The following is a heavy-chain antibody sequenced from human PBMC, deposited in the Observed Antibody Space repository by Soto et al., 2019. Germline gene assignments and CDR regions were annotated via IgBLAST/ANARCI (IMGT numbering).Heavy chain of an antibody. CDR2: ISGSGGST. J-gene: IGHJ4*02. CDR1: GFTFSSYA. V-gene: IGHV3-23*01. D-gene: IGHD3-22*01. Sequence: EVQLLESGGGLVQPGGSLRLSCAASGFTFSSYAMSWVRQAPGKGLGWVSAISGSGGSTYYADSVKGRFTISRDNSKNTLYLQMNSLRAEDTAVYYCAKDDYYGSSGYYQFDYWGQGTLVTVSS. CDR3: AKDDYYGSSGYYQFDY.